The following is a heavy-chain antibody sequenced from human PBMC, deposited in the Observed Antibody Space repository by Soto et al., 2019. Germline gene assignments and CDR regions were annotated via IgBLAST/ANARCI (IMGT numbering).Heavy chain of an antibody. CDR2: IYHSGST. CDR3: ARVPDR. J-gene: IGHJ5*02. CDR1: GGSISSGGYS. Sequence: SETLSLSCAVSGGSISSGGYSWSWIRQPPGKGLEWIGYIYHSGSTYYNPSPKSRGTISVDRSKNQFSLKLSSVTAADTAVYYCARVPDRWGQGTLVTVSS. V-gene: IGHV4-30-2*01.